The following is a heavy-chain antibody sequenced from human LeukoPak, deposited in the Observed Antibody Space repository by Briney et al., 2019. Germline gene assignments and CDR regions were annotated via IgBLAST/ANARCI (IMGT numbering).Heavy chain of an antibody. CDR1: GFTFSSYG. D-gene: IGHD5-18*01. CDR3: AKGGYEYSYGYDYYYGMDV. CDR2: ISYDGSKK. V-gene: IGHV3-30*18. J-gene: IGHJ6*02. Sequence: PGGSLRLSCAASGFTFSSYGMHWVRQAPGKGLEWVAVISYDGSKKYYADSVKGRFTISRDNSKNTLYLQMNSLRAEDTAVYYCAKGGYEYSYGYDYYYGMDVWGQGTTVTVSS.